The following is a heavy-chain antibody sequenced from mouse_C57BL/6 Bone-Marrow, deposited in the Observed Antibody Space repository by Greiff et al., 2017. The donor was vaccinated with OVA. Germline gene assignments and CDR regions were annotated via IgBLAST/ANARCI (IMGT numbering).Heavy chain of an antibody. J-gene: IGHJ2*01. D-gene: IGHD2-4*01. V-gene: IGHV5-6*01. CDR1: GFTFSSYG. CDR2: ISSGGSYT. CDR3: ARRGLRRGRYYFDY. Sequence: EVHLVESGGDLVKPGGSLKLSCAASGFTFSSYGMSWVRQTPDKRLEWVATISSGGSYTYYPDSVKGRFTISRDNAKNTLYLQMSSLKSEDTAMYYCARRGLRRGRYYFDYWGQGTTLTGSS.